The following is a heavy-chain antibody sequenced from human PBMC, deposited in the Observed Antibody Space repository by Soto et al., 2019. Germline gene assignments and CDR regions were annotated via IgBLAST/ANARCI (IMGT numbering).Heavy chain of an antibody. V-gene: IGHV1-18*04. CDR3: ARDYHDTRGRAFDI. Sequence: ASVKVSCKASGYTFNRYYMHWVRQAPGQGLEWMGWISAYNGNTNYAQRLQGRVTMTTDTSTSTAYMELRSLRSDDTAVYYCARDYHDTRGRAFDIWGQGTRVTVSS. CDR1: GYTFNRYY. J-gene: IGHJ3*02. CDR2: ISAYNGNT. D-gene: IGHD3-22*01.